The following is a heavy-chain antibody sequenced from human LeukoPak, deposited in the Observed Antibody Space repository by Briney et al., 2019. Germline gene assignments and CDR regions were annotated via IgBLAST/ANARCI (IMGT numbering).Heavy chain of an antibody. CDR2: IYYSGST. J-gene: IGHJ3*02. Sequence: SETLSLTCTVPGGSISSYYWSWIRQPPEKGLEWIGYIYYSGSTNYNPSLKSRVTISVDTSKNQFSLKLSSVTAADTAVYYCASTRLYYYDSSGYGDAFDIWGQGTMVTVSS. D-gene: IGHD3-22*01. CDR3: ASTRLYYYDSSGYGDAFDI. CDR1: GGSISSYY. V-gene: IGHV4-59*08.